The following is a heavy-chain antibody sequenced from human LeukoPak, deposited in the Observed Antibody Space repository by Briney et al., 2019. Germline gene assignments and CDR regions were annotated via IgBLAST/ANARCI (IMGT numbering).Heavy chain of an antibody. CDR3: ATFGYNWNLGY. CDR1: GFTFSNYY. Sequence: GGSLRLSCAASGFTFSNYYVHWVRQPPGKGLVWVSRINSDGRDTTYADSVKGRFTISRDNAKNTVYLQMNSLRAEDTAVYYCATFGYNWNLGYWGQGTLVTVSS. D-gene: IGHD1-20*01. CDR2: INSDGRDT. J-gene: IGHJ4*02. V-gene: IGHV3-74*03.